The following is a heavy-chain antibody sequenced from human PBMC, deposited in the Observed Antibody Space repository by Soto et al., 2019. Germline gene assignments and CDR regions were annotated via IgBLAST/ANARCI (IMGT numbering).Heavy chain of an antibody. D-gene: IGHD1-26*01. CDR3: AREREIRGSGMDV. CDR2: IYYGGTT. CDR1: GDSVSSGGYY. V-gene: IGHV4-31*03. J-gene: IGHJ6*02. Sequence: QVQVQESGPGLVKPSQTLSLTCNVSGDSVSSGGYYWSWIRQHPGKGLEWLGYIYYGGTTDYNPALRSRVSISLDTSKNQVSLKMDSVTAADTAGYYCAREREIRGSGMDVWGQGTTVTVSS.